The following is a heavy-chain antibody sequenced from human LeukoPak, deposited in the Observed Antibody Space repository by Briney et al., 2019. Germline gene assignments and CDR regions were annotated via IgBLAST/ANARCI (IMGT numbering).Heavy chain of an antibody. CDR3: ARQGAGLPGGYYGSGSLSRWFDP. V-gene: IGHV4-59*08. CDR1: GGSISSYY. D-gene: IGHD3-10*01. J-gene: IGHJ5*02. Sequence: SETLSLTCTVSGGSISSYYWSWIRQPPGKGLEWIGYIYYSGSTNYNPSLKSRVTISVDTSKNQFSLKLSSVTAADTAVYYCARQGAGLPGGYYGSGSLSRWFDPWGQGTLVTVSS. CDR2: IYYSGST.